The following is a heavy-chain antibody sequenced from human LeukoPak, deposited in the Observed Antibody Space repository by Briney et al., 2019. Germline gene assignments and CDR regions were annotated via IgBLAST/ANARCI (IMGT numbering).Heavy chain of an antibody. CDR1: GGSASSGDYY. CDR2: ISYNGFT. CDR3: TKVGTGTLEY. D-gene: IGHD1-1*01. Sequence: SETLSLTCTVSGGSASSGDYYWGWIRQPPGEGLEWIGYISYNGFTYDNPSLKSRVTISVDTSKSQFSLKLSSVTAADTAVYYCTKVGTGTLEYWGQGTLVTVSP. J-gene: IGHJ4*02. V-gene: IGHV4-61*08.